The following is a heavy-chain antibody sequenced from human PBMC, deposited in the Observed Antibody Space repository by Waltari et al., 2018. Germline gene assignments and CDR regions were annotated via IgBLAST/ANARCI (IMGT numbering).Heavy chain of an antibody. J-gene: IGHJ5*02. CDR2: FTYSGST. Sequence: QLQLQESGPGLVKPSETLSLTCTVSGGSISSSSYYWGWIRQPPGKGLEWIGRFTYSGSTYYNPALKSRVTISVDTSKNQFSLKLGSVTAADTAVYYCASWAREVWPGAGEVGFDPWGQGTLVTVSS. CDR3: ASWAREVWPGAGEVGFDP. D-gene: IGHD3-10*01. CDR1: GGSISSSSYY. V-gene: IGHV4-39*07.